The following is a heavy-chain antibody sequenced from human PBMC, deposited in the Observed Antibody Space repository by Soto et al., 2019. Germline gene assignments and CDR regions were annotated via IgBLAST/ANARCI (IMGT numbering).Heavy chain of an antibody. CDR1: GYTFTSYG. CDR3: AYEKFCCGGDPIYGMDV. J-gene: IGHJ6*02. CDR2: ISAYNGNT. Sequence: ASVKVSCKASGYTFTSYGISWVRQAPGQGLEWMGWISAYNGNTNYAQKLQGRVTMTTDTSTSTAYMELRSLRSDDTAVYYCAYEKFCCGGDPIYGMDVWGQGTTVTVSS. V-gene: IGHV1-18*01. D-gene: IGHD2-21*02.